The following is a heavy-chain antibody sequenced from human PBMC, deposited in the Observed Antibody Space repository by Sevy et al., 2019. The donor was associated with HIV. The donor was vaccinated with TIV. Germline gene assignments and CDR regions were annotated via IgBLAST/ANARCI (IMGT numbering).Heavy chain of an antibody. J-gene: IGHJ6*02. CDR2: ISYDGSSK. D-gene: IGHD3-9*01. CDR1: GFTFGTFG. V-gene: IGHV3-30*18. Sequence: GGSLRLSCAASGFTFGTFGMHWVRQAPGKGLEWVAVISYDGSSKYYGDSVKGRFIISRDNSKNTLYLQMSSLRPEDTAMYYCAKDFTGYNGMDVWGQWTTFTVSS. CDR3: AKDFTGYNGMDV.